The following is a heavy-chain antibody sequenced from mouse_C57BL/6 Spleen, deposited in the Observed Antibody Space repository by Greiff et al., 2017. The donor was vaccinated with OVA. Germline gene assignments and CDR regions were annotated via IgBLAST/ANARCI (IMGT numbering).Heavy chain of an antibody. CDR3: AREDGNSWYFDV. J-gene: IGHJ1*03. CDR2: ISDGGSYT. D-gene: IGHD2-1*01. CDR1: GFTFSSYA. V-gene: IGHV5-4*01. Sequence: EVQRVESGGGLVKPGGSLKLSCAASGFTFSSYAMSWVRQTLEKRLEWVATISDGGSYTYYPDNVKGRFTISRDNAKNNLYLQRSHLKAEDTAMYYCAREDGNSWYFDVWGTGTTVTVSS.